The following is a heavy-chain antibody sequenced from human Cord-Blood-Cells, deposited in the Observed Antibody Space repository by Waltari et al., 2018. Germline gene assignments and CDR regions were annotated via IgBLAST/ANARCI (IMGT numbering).Heavy chain of an antibody. Sequence: QVQLVQSGAEVKKPGASVKVSCKVSGYTLPELSMHWGRQAPGKGLEWMGGFDRDDGETSYAQKFQGRVTRTEDTSTDTAYMALSSLRSEDTAVYDCAPWDGYSSYWGQGTLVTVSS. CDR1: GYTLPELS. CDR3: APWDGYSSY. D-gene: IGHD6-13*01. V-gene: IGHV1-24*01. CDR2: FDRDDGET. J-gene: IGHJ4*02.